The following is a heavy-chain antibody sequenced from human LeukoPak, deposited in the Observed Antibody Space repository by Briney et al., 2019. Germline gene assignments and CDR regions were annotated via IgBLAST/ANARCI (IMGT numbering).Heavy chain of an antibody. V-gene: IGHV3-21*01. CDR2: ISSSSYI. D-gene: IGHD5-24*01. CDR1: GFTFSSYS. Sequence: GGSLRLSCAASGFTFSSYSMNWVRQAPGKGLEWVSSISSSSYIYYADSVKGRFTISRDNAKNSLYLQMNSLRAEDTAVYYCARDARWLQPKCYFDDWGQGTLVTVSS. J-gene: IGHJ4*02. CDR3: ARDARWLQPKCYFDD.